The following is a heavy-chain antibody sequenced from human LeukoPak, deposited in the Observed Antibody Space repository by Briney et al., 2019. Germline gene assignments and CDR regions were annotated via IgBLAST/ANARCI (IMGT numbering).Heavy chain of an antibody. J-gene: IGHJ4*02. CDR1: GFTFSSYW. V-gene: IGHV3-7*01. CDR3: ARAGLWFGENPSDY. D-gene: IGHD3-10*01. CDR2: IKQDGSEK. Sequence: PGGSLRLSCAASGFTFSSYWMSWVRQAPGKGLEWVANIKQDGSEKYYVDSVKGRSTISRDNAKNSLYLQMNSLRAEDTAVYYCARAGLWFGENPSDYWGQGTLVTVSS.